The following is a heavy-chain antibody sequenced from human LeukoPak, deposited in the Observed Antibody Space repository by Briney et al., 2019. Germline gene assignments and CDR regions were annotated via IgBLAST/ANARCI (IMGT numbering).Heavy chain of an antibody. CDR2: IKPDGSLI. CDR1: GFTVSSNY. Sequence: GGSLRLSCAASGFTVSSNYMSWVRQGPGKGLEWVANIKPDGSLIYYVDSVKGRFTISRDNAKNSLYLQMNSLRAEDTAVYYCAKWELYSGFYYIDYWGQGTLVTVSS. V-gene: IGHV3-7*01. CDR3: AKWELYSGFYYIDY. D-gene: IGHD1-26*01. J-gene: IGHJ4*02.